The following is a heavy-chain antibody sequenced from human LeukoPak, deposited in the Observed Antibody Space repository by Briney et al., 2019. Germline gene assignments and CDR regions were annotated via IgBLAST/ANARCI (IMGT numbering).Heavy chain of an antibody. V-gene: IGHV3-30*18. D-gene: IGHD2-2*03. CDR1: GFTFSSYG. CDR3: AKEVVGYCSSTSCYVGYGMDV. Sequence: PGRSLRLSCAASGFTFSSYGMLWVRQAPGKGLEWVAVISYDGSNKYYADSVKGRFTISRDNSKNTLYLQMNSLRAEDTAVYYCAKEVVGYCSSTSCYVGYGMDVWGQGTTVTVSS. J-gene: IGHJ6*02. CDR2: ISYDGSNK.